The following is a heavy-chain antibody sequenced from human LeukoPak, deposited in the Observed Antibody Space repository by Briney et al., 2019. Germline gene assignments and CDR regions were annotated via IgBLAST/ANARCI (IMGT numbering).Heavy chain of an antibody. V-gene: IGHV3-30*18. CDR3: AKDIISYYYGSGTAYYYYGMDV. J-gene: IGHJ6*04. D-gene: IGHD3-10*01. CDR2: ISYDGSNK. CDR1: GFTFSSYG. Sequence: PGGSLRLSCAASGFTFSSYGMHWVRQAPGKGLEWVAVISYDGSNKYYADSVKGRFTISGDNSKNTLYLQMNSLRAEDTAVYYCAKDIISYYYGSGTAYYYYGMDVWGKGTTVTVSS.